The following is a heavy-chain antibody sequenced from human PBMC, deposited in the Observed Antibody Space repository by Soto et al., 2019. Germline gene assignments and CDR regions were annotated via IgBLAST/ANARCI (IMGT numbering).Heavy chain of an antibody. CDR1: GGSVTSYY. J-gene: IGHJ6*02. CDR3: ARDGVGPHGMDV. CDR2: LYTSGNT. D-gene: IGHD2-8*01. Sequence: ETLSLTCSVSGGSVTSYYWSWIRQPAGKGLDWIGRLYTSGNTDYNPSLKGRVTMSLDTSKNQFSLKVNSVTAADTAVYYCARDGVGPHGMDVWGQGTTVTVSS. V-gene: IGHV4-4*07.